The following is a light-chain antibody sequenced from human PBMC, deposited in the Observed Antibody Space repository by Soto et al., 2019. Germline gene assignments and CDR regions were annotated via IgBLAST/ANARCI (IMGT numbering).Light chain of an antibody. CDR1: QSVGRDY. V-gene: IGKV3D-20*01. J-gene: IGKJ4*01. CDR3: QQYASSPLT. Sequence: EIVLTQSPATLSLSPGERATLSCGASQSVGRDYLAWYQQKPGLAPRLLIHGASIRATGIPDRFSGSGSGTDFNLIINRLEPEDFAVYFCQQYASSPLTFGGGNEVEIK. CDR2: GAS.